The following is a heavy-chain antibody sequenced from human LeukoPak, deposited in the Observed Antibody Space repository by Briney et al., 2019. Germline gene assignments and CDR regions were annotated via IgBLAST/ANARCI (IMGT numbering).Heavy chain of an antibody. CDR1: GGSINTYF. Sequence: SETLSLTCTVSGGSINTYFWSWIRQPPGKGLEWIGYVYYNGITNYNPSLKSRVSISLDTSKNQFSLKLSSVTAADTAMYYCARDAAGFNSSWEFDYWGQGTLVTVSS. V-gene: IGHV4-59*01. CDR3: ARDAAGFNSSWEFDY. J-gene: IGHJ4*02. D-gene: IGHD6-13*01. CDR2: VYYNGIT.